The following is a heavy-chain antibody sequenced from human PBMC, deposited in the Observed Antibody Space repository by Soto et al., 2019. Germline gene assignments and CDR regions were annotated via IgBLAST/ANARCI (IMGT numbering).Heavy chain of an antibody. J-gene: IGHJ4*02. D-gene: IGHD3-10*01. Sequence: GSLTLSCAVSGFTFSSCTMSWVRQGPGTGLGLVWAVSGNGGGADNANSLNGRLAISRDNSTNTLYLQMNSLIAEDTAVYYCASSRLGASASPFDYCGQRTLVTVSS. CDR3: ASSRLGASASPFDY. CDR2: VSGNGGGA. V-gene: IGHV3-23*01. CDR1: GFTFSSCT.